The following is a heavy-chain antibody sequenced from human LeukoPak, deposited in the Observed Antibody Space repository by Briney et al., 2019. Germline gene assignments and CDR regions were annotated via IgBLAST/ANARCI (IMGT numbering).Heavy chain of an antibody. D-gene: IGHD4-17*01. CDR1: GFTFNAYG. Sequence: AGGSLRLSCAASGFTFNAYGMHWVRQAPGKGLEWVAFIRHDESNKYYADSVKGRFTISRDNSKNTLSLQMNSLRPDDTAVYYCAKFSYGDYVAWGQGTLVIVSS. J-gene: IGHJ5*02. CDR2: IRHDESNK. CDR3: AKFSYGDYVA. V-gene: IGHV3-30*02.